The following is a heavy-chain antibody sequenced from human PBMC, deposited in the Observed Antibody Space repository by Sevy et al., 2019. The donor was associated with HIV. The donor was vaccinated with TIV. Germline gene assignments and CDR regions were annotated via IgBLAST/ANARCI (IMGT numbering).Heavy chain of an antibody. CDR3: ARGDFISMIVVVTTSLVATDYGMDV. J-gene: IGHJ6*02. V-gene: IGHV1-46*01. CDR2: INPSGGST. D-gene: IGHD3-22*01. Sequence: ASVKVSCKASGYTFTSYYMHWVRQAPGQGLEWMGIINPSGGSTINAQNFQGRVTMTRDTSTSTVYVELSSLGSEDTAVYYCARGDFISMIVVVTTSLVATDYGMDVWGQGTTVTVSS. CDR1: GYTFTSYY.